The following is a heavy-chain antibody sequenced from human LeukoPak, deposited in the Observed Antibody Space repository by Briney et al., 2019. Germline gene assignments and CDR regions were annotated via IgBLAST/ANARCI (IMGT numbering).Heavy chain of an antibody. Sequence: GGSLRLSCAASGFTFSSYGMHWVRQAPGKGLEWVAFIRYDGSNKYYADSVKGRFTISRDNSKNTLYLQMNSLRAEDTAVYYCAKTYCSSTSCYTRVYYYYMDVWGKGTTVTVSS. CDR2: IRYDGSNK. CDR3: AKTYCSSTSCYTRVYYYYMDV. CDR1: GFTFSSYG. D-gene: IGHD2-2*02. V-gene: IGHV3-30*02. J-gene: IGHJ6*03.